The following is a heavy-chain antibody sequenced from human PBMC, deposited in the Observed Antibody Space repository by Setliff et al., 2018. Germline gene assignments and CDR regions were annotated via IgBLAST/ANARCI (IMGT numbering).Heavy chain of an antibody. J-gene: IGHJ3*02. Sequence: SETLSLTCTVSGGSISTYYWSWIRQPPEKGLEWIAYIHYSGTTNYNPSLKSRVTISGDTSKNQFSLKLTSVTAADTAVYYCARDLDYQYYYETSGRDAFDIWGLGTMVTVSS. D-gene: IGHD3-22*01. V-gene: IGHV4-59*12. CDR3: ARDLDYQYYYETSGRDAFDI. CDR1: GGSISTYY. CDR2: IHYSGTT.